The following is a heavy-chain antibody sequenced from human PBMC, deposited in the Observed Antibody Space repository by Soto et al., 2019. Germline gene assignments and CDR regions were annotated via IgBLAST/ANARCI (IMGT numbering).Heavy chain of an antibody. CDR2: IYHSGST. J-gene: IGHJ6*02. CDR3: ARAGQQWLDYYYYGMDV. D-gene: IGHD6-19*01. Sequence: SETLSLTCAVSGGSISSRNWWSWVRQPPGKGLEWIGEIYHSGSTNYNPSLKSRVTISVDKSKNQFSLKLSSVTAADTAVYYCARAGQQWLDYYYYGMDVWGQGTTVTVS. CDR1: GGSISSRNW. V-gene: IGHV4-4*02.